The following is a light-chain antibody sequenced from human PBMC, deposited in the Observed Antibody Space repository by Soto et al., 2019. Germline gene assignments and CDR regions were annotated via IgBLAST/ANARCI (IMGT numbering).Light chain of an antibody. CDR1: QSVNSN. J-gene: IGKJ4*01. CDR3: QQSSFWPPLL. CDR2: DAS. V-gene: IGKV3-15*01. Sequence: EIVMTQSPATLSVSPGERATLSCRASQSVNSNLAWSRQKPGQAPRLLISDASTRATGFPARFSRSGSGTGVTPPLRSLQSEESGIYYCQQSSFWPPLLFGGGTKVEIK.